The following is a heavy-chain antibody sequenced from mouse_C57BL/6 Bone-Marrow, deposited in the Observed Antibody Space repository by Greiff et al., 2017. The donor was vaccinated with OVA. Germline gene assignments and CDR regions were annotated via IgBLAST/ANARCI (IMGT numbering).Heavy chain of an antibody. D-gene: IGHD1-1*01. CDR1: GYTFTSYW. Sequence: VQLQQSGAELVKPGASVKLSCKASGYTFTSYWMHWVKQRPGRGLEWIGRIDPNSGGTKYNEKFKSKATLTVDKPSSTAYMQLSSLTSEDSAVYYCARGEGGSYGSSFWYFDVWGTGTTVTVSS. CDR2: IDPNSGGT. J-gene: IGHJ1*03. CDR3: ARGEGGSYGSSFWYFDV. V-gene: IGHV1-72*01.